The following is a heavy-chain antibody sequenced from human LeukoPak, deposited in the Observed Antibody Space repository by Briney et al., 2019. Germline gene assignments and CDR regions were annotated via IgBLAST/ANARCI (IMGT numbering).Heavy chain of an antibody. CDR2: INPSGGST. Sequence: ASVKVSCKASGYTFTSYYMHWVRQAPGQGLEWMGIINPSGGSTSYAQKFQGRVTMTRDTSISTAYMELSRLRSDDTAVYYCARESIAAALDYWGQGTLVTVSS. CDR3: ARESIAAALDY. J-gene: IGHJ4*02. D-gene: IGHD6-13*01. V-gene: IGHV1-46*01. CDR1: GYTFTSYY.